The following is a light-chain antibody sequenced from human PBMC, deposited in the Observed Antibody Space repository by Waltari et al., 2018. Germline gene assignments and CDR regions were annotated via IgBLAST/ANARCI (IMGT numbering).Light chain of an antibody. J-gene: IGKJ4*01. Sequence: DIQMTQSPSSLSASVADRVTITCRASQSISSYLNWHQQKPGKAPKLLIYAASSLQSGVPSRFSGSGSGTDFTLTISSLQPEDFATYYCQQSYSTRVTFGGGTKVEIK. V-gene: IGKV1-39*01. CDR2: AAS. CDR3: QQSYSTRVT. CDR1: QSISSY.